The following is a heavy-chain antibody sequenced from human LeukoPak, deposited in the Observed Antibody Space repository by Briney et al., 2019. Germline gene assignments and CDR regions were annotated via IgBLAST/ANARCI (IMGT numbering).Heavy chain of an antibody. J-gene: IGHJ4*02. CDR2: ISWNSGSI. D-gene: IGHD5-18*01. V-gene: IGHV3-9*01. CDR1: GFTFDDYA. Sequence: PGGSLRLSCAASGFTFDDYAMHWVRQAPGKGLEWVSGISWNSGSIGYADSVKGRFTISRDNAKNSLYLQMNSLRAEDTALYYCAKGGQDTALLNFDYWGQGTLVTVSS. CDR3: AKGGQDTALLNFDY.